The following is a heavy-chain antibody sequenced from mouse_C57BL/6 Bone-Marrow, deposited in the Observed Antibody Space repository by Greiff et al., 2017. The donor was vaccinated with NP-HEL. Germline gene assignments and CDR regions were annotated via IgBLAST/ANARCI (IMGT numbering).Heavy chain of an antibody. CDR3: ARDYYGNYVGAMDY. CDR1: GYTFTSYW. J-gene: IGHJ4*01. V-gene: IGHV1-64*01. CDR2: IHPNSGST. D-gene: IGHD2-1*01. Sequence: QVQLQQPGAELVKPGASVKLSCKASGYTFTSYWMHWVKQRPGQGLEWIGMIHPNSGSTNYNEKFKSKATLTVDKSSSTAYMQLSSRTSEDSAVYYCARDYYGNYVGAMDYRGKGTSVTVS.